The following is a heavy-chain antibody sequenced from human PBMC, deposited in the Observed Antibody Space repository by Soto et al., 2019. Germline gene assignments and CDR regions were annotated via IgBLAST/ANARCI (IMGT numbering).Heavy chain of an antibody. V-gene: IGHV3-30-3*01. CDR1: GFTFSSYA. J-gene: IGHJ6*02. CDR2: ISYDGSNK. D-gene: IGHD6-19*01. CDR3: ARDRKQWHDYYYYGMDV. Sequence: QVQLVESGGGVVQPGRSLRLSCAASGFTFSSYAMHWVRQAPGKGLEWVAVISYDGSNKYYADSVKGRFTISRDNSKNTLYLQMNSLRAEDTAVYYCARDRKQWHDYYYYGMDVWGQGTTVTVSS.